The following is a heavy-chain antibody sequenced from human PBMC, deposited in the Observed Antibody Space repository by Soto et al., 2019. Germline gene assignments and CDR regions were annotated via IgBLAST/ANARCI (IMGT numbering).Heavy chain of an antibody. D-gene: IGHD2-2*01. CDR2: IYYSGST. CDR3: ARQIAHVPAATGWFEP. V-gene: IGHV4-59*08. CDR1: GGSISSYY. J-gene: IGHJ5*02. Sequence: PSETLSLTCTVSGGSISSYYWSWIRQPPGKGLEWIGYIYYSGSTNYNPSLKSRVTISVDTSKNQFSLKLSSVTAADTAVYYCARQIAHVPAATGWFEPWGQGTLVTVSS.